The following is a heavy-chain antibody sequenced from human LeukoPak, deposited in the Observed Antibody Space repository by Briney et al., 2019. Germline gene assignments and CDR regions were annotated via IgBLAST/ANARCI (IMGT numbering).Heavy chain of an antibody. J-gene: IGHJ3*02. V-gene: IGHV3-11*01. CDR3: ARSLYSSSWYDAFDI. CDR1: GFTFSDYY. D-gene: IGHD6-13*01. CDR2: ISSSDSTI. Sequence: GGSLRLSCAASGFTFSDYYMSWIRQAPGKGLECISYISSSDSTIYYADSVKGRFTISRDNAKNSLYPQMNSLRAEDTAVYYCARSLYSSSWYDAFDIWGQGTMVTVSS.